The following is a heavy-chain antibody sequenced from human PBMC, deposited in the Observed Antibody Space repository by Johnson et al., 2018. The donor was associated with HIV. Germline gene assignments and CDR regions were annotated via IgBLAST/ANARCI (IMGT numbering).Heavy chain of an antibody. D-gene: IGHD3-10*01. J-gene: IGHJ3*02. CDR3: ARERHYYGSVRPRERQGDAFDI. Sequence: VQLVESGGGVVQPGRSLRLSCAASGFTFSSYAMSWVRQVPGKGLEWVSVLYSGGSTYYADSVKGRFSISRDNSKNTLYLQMNSLRAEDTAVYFCARERHYYGSVRPRERQGDAFDIWGQVTMVTVAS. V-gene: IGHV3-66*01. CDR2: LYSGGST. CDR1: GFTFSSYA.